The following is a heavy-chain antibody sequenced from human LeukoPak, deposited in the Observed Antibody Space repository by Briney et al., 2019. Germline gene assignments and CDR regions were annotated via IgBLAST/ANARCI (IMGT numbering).Heavy chain of an antibody. CDR1: GFTFSSYS. J-gene: IGHJ4*02. CDR2: ISSSSSYI. Sequence: GGSLRLYCAASGFTFSSYSMNWVRQAPGKGLEWVSSISSSSSYIYYADSVKGRFTISRDNAKNSLYLQMNSLRAEDTAVYYCAVGAAGYFDSWGQGTLVTVSS. V-gene: IGHV3-21*01. CDR3: AVGAAGYFDS. D-gene: IGHD1-26*01.